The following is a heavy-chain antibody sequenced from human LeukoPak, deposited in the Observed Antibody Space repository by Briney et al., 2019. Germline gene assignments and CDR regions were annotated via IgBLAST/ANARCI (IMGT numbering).Heavy chain of an antibody. Sequence: GGSLRLSCAASGFTFSSYGMHWVRQAPGKGLDWVAVISYDGSIKYYVGSVKGRFTISRDNSKNMLYLQTNSLRAEDTAVYYCAKNELLWFGEFDAFDIWGQGTMVTVSS. V-gene: IGHV3-30*18. CDR2: ISYDGSIK. CDR3: AKNELLWFGEFDAFDI. D-gene: IGHD3-10*01. J-gene: IGHJ3*02. CDR1: GFTFSSYG.